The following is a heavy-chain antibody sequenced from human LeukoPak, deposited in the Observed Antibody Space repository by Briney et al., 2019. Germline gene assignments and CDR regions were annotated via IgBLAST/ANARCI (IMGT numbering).Heavy chain of an antibody. CDR1: GYTFTGYY. CDR2: INPNSGGT. D-gene: IGHD1-26*01. V-gene: IGHV1-2*02. CDR3: ARDSVGPEAFDM. J-gene: IGHJ3*02. Sequence: VASVKVSCKASGYTFTGYYMHWVRQAPGQGLEWMGWINPNSGGTNYAQKFQGRVTMTRDTSISTAYMELSSLRSGDTAIYYCARDSVGPEAFDMWGQGTVVIVSS.